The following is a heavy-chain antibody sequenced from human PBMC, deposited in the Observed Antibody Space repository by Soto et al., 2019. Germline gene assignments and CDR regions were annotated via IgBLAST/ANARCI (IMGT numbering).Heavy chain of an antibody. CDR1: GGSIRSGNYY. CDR3: ATMGTPATGLYYFDY. D-gene: IGHD2-15*01. Sequence: PSETLSLTCTVSGGSIRSGNYYWSWIRQPPGKGLEWIGFISYSGSAYYNPSLKSRVTISVDTSKNQFSLNLSFVTAADTAVYYCATMGTPATGLYYFDYWGQGTLVTVSS. J-gene: IGHJ4*02. V-gene: IGHV4-30-4*01. CDR2: ISYSGSA.